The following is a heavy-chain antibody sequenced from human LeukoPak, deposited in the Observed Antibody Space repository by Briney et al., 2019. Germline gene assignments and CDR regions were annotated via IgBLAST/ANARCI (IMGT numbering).Heavy chain of an antibody. V-gene: IGHV4-59*12. Sequence: KASETLSLTCTVSGGSISSYYWSWIRQPPGKGLEWIGYIYYSGSTNYNPSLKSRVTISVDTSKNQFSLKLSSVTAADTAVYYCARVLYSGSYRSIADWGQGTLVTVSS. D-gene: IGHD1-26*01. CDR2: IYYSGST. J-gene: IGHJ4*02. CDR1: GGSISSYY. CDR3: ARVLYSGSYRSIAD.